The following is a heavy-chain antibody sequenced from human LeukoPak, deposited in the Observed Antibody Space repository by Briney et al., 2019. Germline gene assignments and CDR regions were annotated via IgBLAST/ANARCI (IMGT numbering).Heavy chain of an antibody. Sequence: ASVKVSCKASGGTFSSYAISWVRQAPGQGLEWMGRIIPIPGIANYAQKFQGRVTITADKSTSTAYMELSSLRSEDTAVYYCARCSNGYSYFDYWGQGTLVTVSS. D-gene: IGHD5-24*01. CDR1: GGTFSSYA. J-gene: IGHJ4*02. CDR3: ARCSNGYSYFDY. V-gene: IGHV1-69*04. CDR2: IIPIPGIA.